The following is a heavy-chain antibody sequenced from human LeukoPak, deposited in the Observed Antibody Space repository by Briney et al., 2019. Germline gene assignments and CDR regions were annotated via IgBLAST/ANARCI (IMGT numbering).Heavy chain of an antibody. CDR2: IFYSGSA. D-gene: IGHD2-8*01. J-gene: IGHJ4*02. CDR3: ARHTGWGDIVVMVYALDY. Sequence: PSETLSLTCTVSGGSISNYFWSWIRQAPGKGLEWIGYIFYSGSANYNPSLKSRVSISLDTSKKQFSLKLRSVTAADTAVYYCARHTGWGDIVVMVYALDYWGQGTLVTVSS. CDR1: GGSISNYF. V-gene: IGHV4-59*08.